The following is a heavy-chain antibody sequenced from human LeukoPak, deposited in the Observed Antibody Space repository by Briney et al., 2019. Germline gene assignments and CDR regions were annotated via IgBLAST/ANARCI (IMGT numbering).Heavy chain of an antibody. Sequence: SETLSLTCTVSGGSISSYYWSWIRQPPGKGLEWIGYIYYSGSTNYHPSLKSRVTISVDTSKNQFSLKLSSVTAADTAVYYCARHSRREGYYYDSSGYHYFDYWGQGTLVTVSS. J-gene: IGHJ4*02. D-gene: IGHD3-22*01. CDR2: IYYSGST. V-gene: IGHV4-59*08. CDR3: ARHSRREGYYYDSSGYHYFDY. CDR1: GGSISSYY.